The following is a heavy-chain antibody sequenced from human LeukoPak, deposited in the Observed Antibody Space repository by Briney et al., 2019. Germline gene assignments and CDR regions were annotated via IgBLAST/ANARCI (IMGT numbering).Heavy chain of an antibody. CDR3: ARGVAVTINYNYMDV. J-gene: IGHJ6*03. CDR2: IGTAGDT. Sequence: HPGGSLRLSCAASGFTFSSYDMHWVRQATGKGLEWVSAIGTAGDTYYPGSVKGRFTISRENAKNSLYLQMNSLRAGDTAVYYCARGVAVTINYNYMDVWGKGTTVTISS. CDR1: GFTFSSYD. V-gene: IGHV3-13*01. D-gene: IGHD4-17*01.